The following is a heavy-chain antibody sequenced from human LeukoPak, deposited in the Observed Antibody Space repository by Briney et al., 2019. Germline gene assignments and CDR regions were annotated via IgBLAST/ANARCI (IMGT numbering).Heavy chain of an antibody. J-gene: IGHJ6*02. CDR3: ARFSTVHYYYYGMDV. CDR2: IYYGGST. D-gene: IGHD4-17*01. Sequence: SETLSLTCTVSGGSISSYYWSWIRQPPGKGLEWIGYIYYGGSTNYNPSLKSRVTISVDTSKNQFSLKLSSVTAADTAVYYCARFSTVHYYYYGMDVWGQGTTVTVSS. CDR1: GGSISSYY. V-gene: IGHV4-59*08.